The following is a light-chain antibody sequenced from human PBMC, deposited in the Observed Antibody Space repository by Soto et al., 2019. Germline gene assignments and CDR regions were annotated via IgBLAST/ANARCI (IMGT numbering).Light chain of an antibody. CDR1: SSGVGGYNY. CDR2: EVS. V-gene: IGLV2-14*01. CDR3: NSYTSKSTGV. Sequence: QYALTQPASVSVSPGQSITISCTGTSSGVGGYNYVSWYQQHPGKAPKLIIYEVSNRPSGVSNRFCGSKSGNTASLTISGLQAEDEADYYCNSYTSKSTGVFGTGTKVTVL. J-gene: IGLJ1*01.